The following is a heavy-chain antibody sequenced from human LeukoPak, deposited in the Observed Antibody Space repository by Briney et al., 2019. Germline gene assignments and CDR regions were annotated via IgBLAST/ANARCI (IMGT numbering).Heavy chain of an antibody. D-gene: IGHD6-13*01. CDR3: ARVSSSYLGY. Sequence: GGSLRLSCAASGFTFSSYSLTWVRQAPGKGLEWVSSISSSSSYIYYADSVKGRFTISRDNAKNSLYLQMNSLRAEDTAVYYCARVSSSYLGYWGQGTLVTVSS. CDR2: ISSSSSYI. V-gene: IGHV3-21*01. J-gene: IGHJ4*02. CDR1: GFTFSSYS.